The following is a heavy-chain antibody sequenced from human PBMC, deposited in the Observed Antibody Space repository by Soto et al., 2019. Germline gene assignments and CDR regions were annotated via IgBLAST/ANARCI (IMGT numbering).Heavy chain of an antibody. Sequence: SVKVSCKASGGTFSSYAISWVRQAPGQGLEWRGGIIPIFGTANYAQKFQGRVTITADESTSTAYMELSSLRSEDTAVYYCARNRNYYYYGMDVWGQGTTVTVSS. CDR3: ARNRNYYYYGMDV. V-gene: IGHV1-69*13. CDR2: IIPIFGTA. CDR1: GGTFSSYA. J-gene: IGHJ6*02.